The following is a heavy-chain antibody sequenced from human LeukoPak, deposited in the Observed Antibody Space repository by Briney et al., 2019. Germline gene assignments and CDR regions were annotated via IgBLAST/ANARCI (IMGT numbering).Heavy chain of an antibody. CDR3: ARVYCTKGVCYNPAYCYYVRDV. Sequence: GGSLRLSCAASGFTFSSYWMHWVRQAPGKGLVWVSRINSDGRSTSYADSVKGRFTISRDNAKNTLYLQMNSLRAEDTAVYYCARVYCTKGVCYNPAYCYYVRDVWGRGTTVTVSS. V-gene: IGHV3-74*01. CDR2: INSDGRST. D-gene: IGHD2-8*01. CDR1: GFTFSSYW. J-gene: IGHJ6*02.